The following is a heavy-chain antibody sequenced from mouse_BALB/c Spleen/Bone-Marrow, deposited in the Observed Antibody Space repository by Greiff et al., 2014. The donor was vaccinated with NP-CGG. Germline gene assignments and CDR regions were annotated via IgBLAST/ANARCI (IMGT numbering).Heavy chain of an antibody. Sequence: EVNVVESGGGLVQPGGSMKLSCVASGFTFSNYWMNWVRQSPEKGLEWVAEIRLKSHNYATRYAESVKGRFTISRDDSKSSVYLQMNNLRAEDSGIYYCNTGFAYWGQGTLVTVPA. CDR1: GFTFSNYW. CDR2: IRLKSHNYAT. V-gene: IGHV6-6*02. CDR3: NTGFAY. J-gene: IGHJ3*01.